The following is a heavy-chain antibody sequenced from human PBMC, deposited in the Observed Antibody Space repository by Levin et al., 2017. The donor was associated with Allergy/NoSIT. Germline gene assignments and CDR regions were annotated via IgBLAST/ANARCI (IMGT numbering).Heavy chain of an antibody. CDR3: ARMFYKRNDRPAEYFQH. V-gene: IGHV2-70*11. CDR2: IDWDDDK. Sequence: SGPTLVKPTQAVALTCSFSGFSITSAGVCVSWIRPAPGKAPEWLARIDWDDDKYYSASLRNRLTISKDTSRNQIVLTMVNMDPVDTATYYCARMFYKRNDRPAEYFQHWGQGTLVTVSS. CDR1: GFSITSAGVC. J-gene: IGHJ1*01. D-gene: IGHD1-20*01.